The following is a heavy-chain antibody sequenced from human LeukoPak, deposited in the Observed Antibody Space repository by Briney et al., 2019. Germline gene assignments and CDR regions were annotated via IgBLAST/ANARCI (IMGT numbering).Heavy chain of an antibody. D-gene: IGHD4-17*01. CDR2: IYSDEST. CDR1: GFTVSSNY. CDR3: AKDRVDYGVNNWFDP. J-gene: IGHJ5*02. V-gene: IGHV3-53*01. Sequence: GGSLRLSCAASGFTVSSNYMSWVRQAPGTGLEWVSLIYSDESTYYADSVKGRFTISRDNSKNTLYLQMNSLRAEDTVVYYCAKDRVDYGVNNWFDPWGQGTLVTVSS.